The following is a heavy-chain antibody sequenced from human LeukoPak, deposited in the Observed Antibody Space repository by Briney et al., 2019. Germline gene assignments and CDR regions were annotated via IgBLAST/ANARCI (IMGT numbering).Heavy chain of an antibody. D-gene: IGHD5-24*01. V-gene: IGHV1-69*04. Sequence: SVKVSCKASGGTFSSYAINSVRQAPGHGLEWMGRIIPILGIANYAQKFQGRVTITADKSASTAYMELSSLRSEDTAVYYCARACGIEMATINVLGYWGQGTLVTVSS. CDR2: IIPILGIA. J-gene: IGHJ4*02. CDR3: ARACGIEMATINVLGY. CDR1: GGTFSSYA.